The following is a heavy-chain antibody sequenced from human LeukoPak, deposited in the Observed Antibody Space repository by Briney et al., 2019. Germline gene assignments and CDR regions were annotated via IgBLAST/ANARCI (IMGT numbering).Heavy chain of an antibody. D-gene: IGHD5-12*01. CDR3: ARANTGAYES. CDR1: GFTVSSNY. J-gene: IGHJ5*02. CDR2: IYGGGTT. Sequence: GGSLRLSCAASGFTVSSNYMSWVRQAPGKGLEWISVIYGGGTTYYADSVKGRFTISRDNSKNTLYLQMNSLRAEDTAVYYCARANTGAYESWGQGTLVTVSS. V-gene: IGHV3-53*01.